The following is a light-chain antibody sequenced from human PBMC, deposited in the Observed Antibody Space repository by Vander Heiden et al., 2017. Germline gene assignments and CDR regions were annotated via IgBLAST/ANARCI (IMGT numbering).Light chain of an antibody. V-gene: IGKV2-28*01. CDR3: RQALQTPHT. CDR1: QSLLHSNGYNY. J-gene: IGKJ2*01. Sequence: DIVMTQSPLSLPVTPGEPASISCRSSQSLLHSNGYNYLDWYLQKPGQSPQLLIYLGSNRASGVPDRFSGSGSGTDFTLKISRVDAEDVRVYYCRQALQTPHTFGQWTKLEIK. CDR2: LGS.